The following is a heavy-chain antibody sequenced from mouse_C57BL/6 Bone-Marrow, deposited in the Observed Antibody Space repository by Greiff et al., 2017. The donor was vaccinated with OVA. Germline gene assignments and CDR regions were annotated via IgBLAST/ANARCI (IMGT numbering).Heavy chain of an antibody. CDR3: ARYGNYEAY. CDR1: GYTFTSYG. D-gene: IGHD2-1*01. CDR2: IYPRSGNT. V-gene: IGHV1-81*01. Sequence: QVQLKESGAELARPGASVKLSCKASGYTFTSYGISWVKQRTGQGFEWIGEIYPRSGNTYYNEKFKGKATLTADKSSSTAYMELRSLTSEDSAVYFCARYGNYEAYWGQGTLVTVSA. J-gene: IGHJ3*01.